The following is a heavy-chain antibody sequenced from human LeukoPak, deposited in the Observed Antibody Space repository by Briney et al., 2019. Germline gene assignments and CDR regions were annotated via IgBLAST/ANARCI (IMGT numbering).Heavy chain of an antibody. V-gene: IGHV1-2*02. CDR1: GYTFTGYY. Sequence: ASVKVSCKASGYTFTGYYMHRVRQAPGQGLEWMGWINPNSGGTNYAQRFQGRVTMTRDTSISTAYMELSRLRSDDTAVYYCAVLYGSGSYSFDYWGQGTLVTVSS. CDR3: AVLYGSGSYSFDY. J-gene: IGHJ4*02. CDR2: INPNSGGT. D-gene: IGHD3-10*01.